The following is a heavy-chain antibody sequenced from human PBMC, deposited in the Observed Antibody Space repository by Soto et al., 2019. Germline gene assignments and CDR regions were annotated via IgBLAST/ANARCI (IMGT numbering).Heavy chain of an antibody. CDR1: RFTFTRYS. J-gene: IGHJ4*02. CDR2: ISSTTNYI. CDR3: ERESEDLTSNFDY. V-gene: IGHV3-21*06. Sequence: ESLRLSCAASRFTFTRYSMNWVRQAPGKGLEWVSSISSTTNYIYYGDSMKGRFTISRDNAKNSLYLEMNSLRAEDTAVYYCERESEDLTSNFDYWGQGTLVTVSS.